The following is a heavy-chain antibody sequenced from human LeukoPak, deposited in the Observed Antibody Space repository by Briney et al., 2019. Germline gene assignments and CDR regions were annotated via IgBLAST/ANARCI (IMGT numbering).Heavy chain of an antibody. CDR2: IIPIFGTA. V-gene: IGHV1-69*13. J-gene: IGHJ4*02. Sequence: SVKVSCKASGYTFTSYGISWVRQAPGQGLEWMGGIIPIFGTANYAQKFQGRVTITADESTSTAYMELSSLRSEDTAVYYCARGKTGAARPFDYWGQGTLVTVSS. D-gene: IGHD6-6*01. CDR3: ARGKTGAARPFDY. CDR1: GYTFTSYG.